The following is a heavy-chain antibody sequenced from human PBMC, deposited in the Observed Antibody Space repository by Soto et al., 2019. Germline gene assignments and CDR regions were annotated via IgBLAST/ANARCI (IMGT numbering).Heavy chain of an antibody. CDR1: GFFISSGNY. V-gene: IGHV4-38-2*01. D-gene: IGHD2-15*01. J-gene: IGHJ3*01. Sequence: SETLSLTCAVSGFFISSGNYWGWIRKPPGKGLEWIGSIFHGGNTYYNPSLKSRVTISVDMSKNQFSLKLNSVTAADTAVYYRARARWYDAFDVWGHGTVVTVSS. CDR3: ARARWYDAFDV. CDR2: IFHGGNT.